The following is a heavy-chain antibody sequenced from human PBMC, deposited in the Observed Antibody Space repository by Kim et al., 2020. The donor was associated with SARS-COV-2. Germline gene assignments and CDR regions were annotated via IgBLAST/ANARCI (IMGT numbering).Heavy chain of an antibody. D-gene: IGHD4-17*01. J-gene: IGHJ4*02. Sequence: TTNNPSLKSRVTISVDTSKNQFSLKLSSVTAADTAVYYCASYGDLNHFDYWGQGTLVTVSS. CDR2: T. V-gene: IGHV4-59*01. CDR3: ASYGDLNHFDY.